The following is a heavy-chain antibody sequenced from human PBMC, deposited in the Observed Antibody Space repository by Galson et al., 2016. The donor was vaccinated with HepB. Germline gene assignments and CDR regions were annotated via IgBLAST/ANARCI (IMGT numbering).Heavy chain of an antibody. J-gene: IGHJ4*02. D-gene: IGHD3-3*01. CDR3: AREHWGHTIPDF. V-gene: IGHV4-38-2*02. Sequence: SETLSLTCTVSGYSISSGFNWGWIRAAPGKGLEWIGSMHHSGNTFCNPSVRSRVTISINMSKNQFSLNLTSVTAADTAVYYCAREHWGHTIPDFWGQGTRVTVSS. CDR1: GYSISSGFN. CDR2: MHHSGNT.